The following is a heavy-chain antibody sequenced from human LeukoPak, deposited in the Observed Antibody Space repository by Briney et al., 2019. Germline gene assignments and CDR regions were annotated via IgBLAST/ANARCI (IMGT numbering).Heavy chain of an antibody. CDR2: IYYSGST. Sequence: SETLSLTCTVSGGSISSYYWSWIRQPPGKGLEWIGNIYYSGSTNYNPSLKSRVTISVDTSKDQFSLKLRFVTAADTAVYYCARHQRGNSDAFDIWGQGTMVTVSS. J-gene: IGHJ3*02. D-gene: IGHD4-23*01. V-gene: IGHV4-59*01. CDR3: ARHQRGNSDAFDI. CDR1: GGSISSYY.